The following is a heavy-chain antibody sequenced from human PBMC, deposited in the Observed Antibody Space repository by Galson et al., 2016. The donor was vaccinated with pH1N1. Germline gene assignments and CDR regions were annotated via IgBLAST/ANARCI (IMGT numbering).Heavy chain of an antibody. J-gene: IGHJ6*02. Sequence: SLRLSCAASGFTFADYTMYWVRQVPGKGLEWVSLISWDGDYTNLGDSVKGRFTVSRDNSRSSLSLQMTSLRIEDTALYYCAKDMFRTSHDLRSGDYTWEASYGGDAWGQGTRDTVSS. CDR2: ISWDGDYT. CDR1: GFTFADYT. CDR3: AKDMFRTSHDLRSGDYTWEASYGGDA. D-gene: IGHD3-3*01. V-gene: IGHV3-43*01.